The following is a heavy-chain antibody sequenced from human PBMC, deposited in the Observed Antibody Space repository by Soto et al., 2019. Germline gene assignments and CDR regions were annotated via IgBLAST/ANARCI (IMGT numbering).Heavy chain of an antibody. CDR3: ARIGVSSGHESPDFDS. J-gene: IGHJ4*02. Sequence: QVQLVQSGAGVKKPGASVKVSCKASGYTFNFYGITWVRQAPGQGLEWMGWISGFNGNTNYAADLQGRVTMTTDTSTSTAYMELRGLRSDDTAVYYCARIGVSSGHESPDFDSWGQGTLVTVSS. CDR1: GYTFNFYG. CDR2: ISGFNGNT. V-gene: IGHV1-18*01. D-gene: IGHD3-16*01.